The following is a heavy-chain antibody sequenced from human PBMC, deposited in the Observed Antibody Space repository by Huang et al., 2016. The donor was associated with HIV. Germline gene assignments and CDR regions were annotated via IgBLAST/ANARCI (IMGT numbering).Heavy chain of an antibody. CDR1: GYSFSSYW. J-gene: IGHJ4*02. D-gene: IGHD6-6*01. V-gene: IGHV5-51*01. CDR3: ARRFSSSSGYFDY. CDR2: IFPDDSET. Sequence: VQLVQSGAEVKKPGESLKISCKGSGYSFSSYWIAWVRQMPGKGREWMGIIFPDDSETTYSPSVEGQVTISADKSIGTAYRQWSSLKASDTAMYYCARRFSSSSGYFDYWGQGSLVTVSS.